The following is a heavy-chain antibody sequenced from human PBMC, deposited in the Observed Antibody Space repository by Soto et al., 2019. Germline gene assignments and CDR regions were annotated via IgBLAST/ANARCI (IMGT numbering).Heavy chain of an antibody. Sequence: SETLSLTCTVSGGSIGSGDYYWSWIRQPPGKGLEWIGYIYYSGSTYYNPSLKSRVTISVDTSKNQFSLKLSSVTAADTAVYYCARENPPGYKRYYGMDVWGQGTTVTVSS. CDR2: IYYSGST. D-gene: IGHD5-12*01. J-gene: IGHJ6*02. V-gene: IGHV4-30-4*01. CDR1: GGSIGSGDYY. CDR3: ARENPPGYKRYYGMDV.